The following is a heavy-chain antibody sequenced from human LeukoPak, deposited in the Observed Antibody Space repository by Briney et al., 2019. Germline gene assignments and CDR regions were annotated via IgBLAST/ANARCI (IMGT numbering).Heavy chain of an antibody. Sequence: RTGGSLRLSCAASGFTFSDYYMSWIRQAPGKGLEWVSYISSSGSTIYYADSVKGRFTISRDNAKNSLYLQMNSLRAEDTAVYYCARVAVAGSYSWFDPWGQGTLVTVSS. J-gene: IGHJ5*02. CDR3: ARVAVAGSYSWFDP. CDR2: ISSSGSTI. CDR1: GFTFSDYY. D-gene: IGHD6-19*01. V-gene: IGHV3-11*01.